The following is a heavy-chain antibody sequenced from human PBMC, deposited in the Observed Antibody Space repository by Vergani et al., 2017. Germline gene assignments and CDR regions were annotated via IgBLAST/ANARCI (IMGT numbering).Heavy chain of an antibody. V-gene: IGHV1-69-2*01. D-gene: IGHD2-2*01. J-gene: IGHJ3*02. CDR3: AKNLDIVVVPAAIHAFDI. CDR2: VDPEDGET. CDR1: GYTFTDYY. Sequence: EVQLVQSGAEVKKPGATVKISCKVSGYTFTDYYMHWVQQAPGKGREWMGLVDPEDGETIYAEKFQGRVTITVDTSTDTAYMELSSLRSEDTAVYYCAKNLDIVVVPAAIHAFDIWGQGTMVTVSS.